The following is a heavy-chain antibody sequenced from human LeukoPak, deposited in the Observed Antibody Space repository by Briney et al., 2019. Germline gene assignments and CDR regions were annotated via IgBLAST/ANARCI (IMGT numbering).Heavy chain of an antibody. Sequence: SVKVSCKASGGTFSSYAISWVRQAPGQGLEWMGRIIPIFGIANYAQKFQGRVTITADKSTSTAYMELSSLRSEDTAVYYCARGKSRDGYNSRYYYGMDVWGQGTTVTASS. CDR3: ARGKSRDGYNSRYYYGMDV. J-gene: IGHJ6*02. CDR1: GGTFSSYA. CDR2: IIPIFGIA. D-gene: IGHD5-24*01. V-gene: IGHV1-69*04.